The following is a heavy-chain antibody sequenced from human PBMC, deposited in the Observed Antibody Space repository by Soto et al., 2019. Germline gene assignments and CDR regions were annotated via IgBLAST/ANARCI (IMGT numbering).Heavy chain of an antibody. CDR1: GFTFSNYY. CDR3: AKGFRSGYYI. V-gene: IGHV3-11*01. D-gene: IGHD3-22*01. J-gene: IGHJ4*02. Sequence: GGSLRLSCAASGFTFSNYYMSWVRQAPGKGLEWVSYISSIGTNRYYAESVEGRFTISRDNAKKSLYLQMNSLRAEDTAVYYCAKGFRSGYYIWGQGTLVTVSS. CDR2: ISSIGTNR.